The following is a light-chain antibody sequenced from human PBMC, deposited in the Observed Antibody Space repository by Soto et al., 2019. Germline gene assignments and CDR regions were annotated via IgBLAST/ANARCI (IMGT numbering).Light chain of an antibody. CDR1: QSLVHSDGIAY. J-gene: IGKJ5*01. CDR3: MQGTHWTVN. CDR2: KVS. Sequence: DVVMTQSPLSLPVTLGQPASISCRSNQSLVHSDGIAYFSWFQQRPGRSPRRLIYKVSNRDPGVGGRCSGSGSGTDFALNIRRVEADDVGVYSCMQGTHWTVNFGQGTRLEIK. V-gene: IGKV2-30*02.